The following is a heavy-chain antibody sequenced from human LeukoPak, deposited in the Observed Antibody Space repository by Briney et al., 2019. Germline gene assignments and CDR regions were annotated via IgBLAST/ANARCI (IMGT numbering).Heavy chain of an antibody. CDR3: ARAGITIFGPSV. CDR1: GFTFSSYW. CDR2: INSDGSST. J-gene: IGHJ4*02. V-gene: IGHV3-74*01. Sequence: GGSLRLSCAASGFTFSSYWMHGVRQAPGKGLVWVSRINSDGSSTSYADSVKGRFTISRDNAKNTLYLQMNSLRAEDTAVYYCARAGITIFGPSVWGQGTLVTVSS. D-gene: IGHD3-3*01.